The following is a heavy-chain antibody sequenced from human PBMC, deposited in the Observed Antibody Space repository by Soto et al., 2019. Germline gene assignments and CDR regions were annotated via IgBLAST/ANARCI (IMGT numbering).Heavy chain of an antibody. CDR2: ISGSGGST. Sequence: EVQLLESGGGLVQPGGSLRLSCAASGFTFSSYAMSWVRQAPGKGLAWVSAISGSGGSTYYADSVKGRFTRSRDNSKNTLYLQMNSLRAEDTAVYYCAKDRTPYIVVVTACFDYWGQGTLVTVSS. V-gene: IGHV3-23*01. CDR3: AKDRTPYIVVVTACFDY. CDR1: GFTFSSYA. D-gene: IGHD2-21*02. J-gene: IGHJ4*02.